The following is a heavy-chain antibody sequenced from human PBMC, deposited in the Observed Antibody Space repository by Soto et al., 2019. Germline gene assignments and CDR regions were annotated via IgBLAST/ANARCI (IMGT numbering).Heavy chain of an antibody. CDR1: GGSISSSSYY. CDR3: ARARYNGYDLPYYFDY. Sequence: SETLSLTCTVSGGSISSSSYYWGWIRQPPGKGLEWIGSIYYSGSTYYNPSLKSRVTISVDTSKNQFSLKLTSVTVADTAVYFCARARYNGYDLPYYFDYWGQGALVTVSS. V-gene: IGHV4-39*01. J-gene: IGHJ4*02. D-gene: IGHD5-12*01. CDR2: IYYSGST.